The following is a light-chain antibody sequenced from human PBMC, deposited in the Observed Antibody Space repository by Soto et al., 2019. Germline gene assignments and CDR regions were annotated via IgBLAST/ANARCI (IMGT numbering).Light chain of an antibody. CDR1: QSLLHSDGKTY. V-gene: IGKV2D-29*02. CDR3: MQSKQFPLT. J-gene: IGKJ4*01. CDR2: EAA. Sequence: EIVMTQTPLSLSVTPGQPASISCKSSQSLLHSDGKTYLYWYLQKPGQSPQLLIYEAANRFSGVPDRFSVSGSGTDITLKISRVEDEDVGVYYCMQSKQFPLTFGGGTKVEIK.